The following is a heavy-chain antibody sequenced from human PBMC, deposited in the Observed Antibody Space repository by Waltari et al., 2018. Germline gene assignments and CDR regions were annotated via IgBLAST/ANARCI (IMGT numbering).Heavy chain of an antibody. D-gene: IGHD6-19*01. CDR3: ARRGSGWYNYFDY. Sequence: QLQLQESGPGLVKPSETLSLTCTVSGGSISSSSYYWGWIRQPPGKGLEWIGSIYYSGSTYYNPSLKCRVTISVDTSKNQFSLKLSSVTAADTAVYYCARRGSGWYNYFDYWGQGTLVTVSS. V-gene: IGHV4-39*01. CDR1: GGSISSSSYY. J-gene: IGHJ4*02. CDR2: IYYSGST.